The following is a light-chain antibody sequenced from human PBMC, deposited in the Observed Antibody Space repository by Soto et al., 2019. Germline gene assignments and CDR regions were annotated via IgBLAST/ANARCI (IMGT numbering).Light chain of an antibody. Sequence: EIVLTQSPGTLSLSPGERATLSCRASQSVSRSYLAWYQQKPGRAPRLLVFGPSSRATGIPDRFSGSGSGTDFTLTINSLETEDFAVYYCQLFGSSPKYTFGQGTKLEI. J-gene: IGKJ2*01. CDR1: QSVSRSY. CDR3: QLFGSSPKYT. V-gene: IGKV3-20*01. CDR2: GPS.